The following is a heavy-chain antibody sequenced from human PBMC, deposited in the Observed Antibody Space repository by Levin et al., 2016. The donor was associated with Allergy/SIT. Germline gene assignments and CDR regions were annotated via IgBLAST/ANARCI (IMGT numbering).Heavy chain of an antibody. Sequence: ASVKVSCKASGYTFTGYFIHWVRQTPGQGLEWMGSINSNSGGTKFAQKFQGRVTMTRDTSITTAYMELSRLRSDDTALYYCARAVVRWAFGIWGRGTMVTVS. CDR2: INSNSGGT. CDR3: ARAVVRWAFGI. D-gene: IGHD3-10*01. V-gene: IGHV1-2*02. CDR1: GYTFTGYF. J-gene: IGHJ3*02.